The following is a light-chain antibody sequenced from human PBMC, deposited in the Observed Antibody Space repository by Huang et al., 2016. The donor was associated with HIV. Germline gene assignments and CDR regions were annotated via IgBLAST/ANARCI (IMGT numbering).Light chain of an antibody. J-gene: IGKJ4*01. CDR2: DAS. CDR3: QHFDNLALT. V-gene: IGKV1-33*01. CDR1: QDISNY. Sequence: DIQMTQSPSSLSASVGDRVTITCQASQDISNYLNWHQQKPGKAPKLLIYDASNLETGVPSRFSGSGSGTDFTFTISSLQPEDIATYYCQHFDNLALTFGGGTKVQIK.